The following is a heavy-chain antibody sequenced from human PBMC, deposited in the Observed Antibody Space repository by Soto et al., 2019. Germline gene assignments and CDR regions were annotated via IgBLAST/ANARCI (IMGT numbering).Heavy chain of an antibody. CDR1: GGSISRYY. D-gene: IGHD3-10*01. CDR2: IYYSGST. V-gene: IGHV4-59*01. J-gene: IGHJ5*02. Sequence: PSETLSLTCTVSGGSISRYYWSWIRQPPGKGLEWIGYIYYSGSTNYNPSLKSRVTISVDTSKNQFSLKLSSVTAADTAVYYCARDPGSGSYYGWFDPWGRGTLVTV. CDR3: ARDPGSGSYYGWFDP.